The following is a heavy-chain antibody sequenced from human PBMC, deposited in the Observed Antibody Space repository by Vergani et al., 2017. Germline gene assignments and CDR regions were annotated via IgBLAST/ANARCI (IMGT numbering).Heavy chain of an antibody. CDR3: ASSLTPRTYYDFWSGYNY. CDR1: GGSISSGSYY. J-gene: IGHJ4*02. Sequence: QVQLQESGPGLVKPSQTLSLTCTVSGGSISSGSYYWSWIRQPAGKGLEWIGRIYTSGSTNSNPSLKSRVTISVDTSKNQFSLKLSPVTAADTAVYYCASSLTPRTYYDFWSGYNYWGQGTLVTVSS. D-gene: IGHD3-3*01. CDR2: IYTSGST. V-gene: IGHV4-61*02.